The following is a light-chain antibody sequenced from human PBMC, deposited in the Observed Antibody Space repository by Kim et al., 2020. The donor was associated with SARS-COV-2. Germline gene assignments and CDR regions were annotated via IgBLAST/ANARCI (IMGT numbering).Light chain of an antibody. CDR3: QQYYNYPPYT. Sequence: SIGDRVTITCRASQDISSYLAWYQQKPGKAPKLLIYAASTLQSGVPSRFSGSGSGTDFILTISCLQSEDFATYYCQQYYNYPPYTFGQGTKLEI. CDR1: QDISSY. J-gene: IGKJ2*01. V-gene: IGKV1-8*01. CDR2: AAS.